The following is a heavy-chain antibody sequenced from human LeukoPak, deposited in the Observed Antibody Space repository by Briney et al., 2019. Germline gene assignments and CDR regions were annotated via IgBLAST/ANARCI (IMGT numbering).Heavy chain of an antibody. D-gene: IGHD3-22*01. J-gene: IGHJ4*02. CDR3: AKASERMIVVVLLRY. CDR1: GFNFSTYA. Sequence: GGSLRLSCAASGFNFSTYAMSWVRQAPGKGLEWVSGISGSGGSTYYADSVKGRFTISRDNSKNTLYLQMNSLRAEDTAVYYCAKASERMIVVVLLRYWGQGTLVTVSS. V-gene: IGHV3-23*01. CDR2: ISGSGGST.